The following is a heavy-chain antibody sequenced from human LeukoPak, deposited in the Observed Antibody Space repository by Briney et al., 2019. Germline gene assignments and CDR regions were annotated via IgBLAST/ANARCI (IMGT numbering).Heavy chain of an antibody. J-gene: IGHJ4*02. CDR1: GGSISRGGYY. CDR3: ARSGFGELPLDY. Sequence: KASETLSLTCTVSGGSISRGGYYWSWIRQPPGKGLKWIGYIYHSGSTYYNPSLKSRVTISVDRSKNQFSLKLSSVTAADTAVYYCARSGFGELPLDYWGQGTLVTVSS. CDR2: IYHSGST. V-gene: IGHV4-30-2*01. D-gene: IGHD1-26*01.